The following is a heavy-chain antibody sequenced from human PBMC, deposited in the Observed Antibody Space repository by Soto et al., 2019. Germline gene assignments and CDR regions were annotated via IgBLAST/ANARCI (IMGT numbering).Heavy chain of an antibody. D-gene: IGHD2-15*01. CDR1: GGTFSSYA. CDR3: AREHWSGGICYPGCYYYYGMDV. CDR2: IIPIFGTA. Sequence: QVQLVQSGAEVKKPGSSVKVSCKASGGTFSSYAISWVRQAPGQGLEWMGGIIPIFGTANYAQKFQGRVTITADKSTSTGYMELSSVRSDDTAVYYCAREHWSGGICYPGCYYYYGMDVWGQGTTVTVSS. J-gene: IGHJ6*02. V-gene: IGHV1-69*06.